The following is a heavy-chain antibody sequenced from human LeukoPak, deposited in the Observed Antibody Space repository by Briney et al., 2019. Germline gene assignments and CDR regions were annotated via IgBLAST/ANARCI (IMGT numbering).Heavy chain of an antibody. J-gene: IGHJ5*02. Sequence: QPGGSLRLSCVGSRFTISKYWMHWVRQAPGTGLVWVSRTHPDGSITTYADSVKGRFTISRDNAENTLYLQMNSLRAEDTGVYYCAPQQAYSPYNWFDPWGQGTLVTVSS. V-gene: IGHV3-74*03. CDR2: THPDGSIT. D-gene: IGHD5-12*01. CDR3: APQQAYSPYNWFDP. CDR1: RFTISKYW.